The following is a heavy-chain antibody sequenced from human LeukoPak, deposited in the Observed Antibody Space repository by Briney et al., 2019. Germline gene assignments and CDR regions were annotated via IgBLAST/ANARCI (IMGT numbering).Heavy chain of an antibody. J-gene: IGHJ4*02. D-gene: IGHD3-22*01. V-gene: IGHV4-59*12. CDR3: ARDHHSNGYNPFDY. Sequence: ASETLSLTCTVSGGSISSYYWSWIRQPPGKGLEWIGYIYYSGSTNYNPSLKSRVTISVDTSKNQFSLKLSSVTAADTAVYYCARDHHSNGYNPFDYWGQGTLVTVSS. CDR1: GGSISSYY. CDR2: IYYSGST.